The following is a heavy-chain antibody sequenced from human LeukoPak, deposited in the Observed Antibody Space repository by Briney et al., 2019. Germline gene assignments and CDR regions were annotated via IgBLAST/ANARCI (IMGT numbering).Heavy chain of an antibody. Sequence: SETLSLTCTVSGGSISSSSYYWGWIRQPPGKGLEWIGSIYYSGNTYYNASLKSQVSISIDTSKNRFSLKLTSVTAADTAVYYCARDYCSSTSCPYYYYYYMDVWGKGTTVTISS. CDR1: GGSISSSSYY. CDR2: IYYSGNT. D-gene: IGHD2-2*01. V-gene: IGHV4-39*02. J-gene: IGHJ6*03. CDR3: ARDYCSSTSCPYYYYYYMDV.